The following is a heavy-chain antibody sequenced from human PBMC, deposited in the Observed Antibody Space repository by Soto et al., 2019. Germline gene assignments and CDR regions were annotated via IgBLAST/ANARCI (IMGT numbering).Heavy chain of an antibody. D-gene: IGHD6-13*01. CDR1: GYSFTSYW. CDR3: ARHGSPPYYYYGMDV. CDR2: IDPSDSYT. J-gene: IGHJ6*02. V-gene: IGHV5-10-1*01. Sequence: PGESLKISCKGSGYSFTSYWIGWVRQMPWKGLEWMGRIDPSDSYTNYSPSFQGHVTISADKSISTAYLQWSSLKASDTAMYYCARHGSPPYYYYGMDVWGQGTTVTVSS.